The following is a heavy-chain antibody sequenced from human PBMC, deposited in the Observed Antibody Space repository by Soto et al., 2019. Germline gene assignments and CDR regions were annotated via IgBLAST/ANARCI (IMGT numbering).Heavy chain of an antibody. V-gene: IGHV3-23*01. CDR3: VKRGEPGGYGYMDV. J-gene: IGHJ6*03. Sequence: GGALRISCAASGFTFLRHGLSWVRQTPGKGLEWVSTSSGSGDNTDFADFVRGRLTISRDNSKDTLYLQMNSLRADDTAVYYCVKRGEPGGYGYMDVWGKGTTVTVSS. D-gene: IGHD1-1*01. CDR1: GFTFLRHG. CDR2: SSGSGDNT.